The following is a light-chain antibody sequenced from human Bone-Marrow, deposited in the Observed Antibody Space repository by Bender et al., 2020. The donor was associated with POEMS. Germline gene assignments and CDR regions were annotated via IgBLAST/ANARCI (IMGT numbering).Light chain of an antibody. J-gene: IGLJ3*02. CDR1: SSDVGGYNY. CDR2: DVT. Sequence: QSALTQPASVSGSPGQSITISCTGTSSDVGGYNYVSWYQQYPGKVPKLMIYDVTNRPSGVSNRFSGSKSGNTASVTISGLLAEDEADYYCCSYAGSRILLFGGGTKLTVL. V-gene: IGLV2-23*02. CDR3: CSYAGSRILL.